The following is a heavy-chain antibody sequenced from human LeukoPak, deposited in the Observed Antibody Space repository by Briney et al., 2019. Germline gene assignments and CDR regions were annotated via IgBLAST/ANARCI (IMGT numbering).Heavy chain of an antibody. D-gene: IGHD6-6*01. CDR1: GFTFSTYG. Sequence: GGSLRLSCAASGFTFSTYGMNWVRQGPGKGLEWVSGISDSGGSTYYADSVKGRFTISRDNSKNTLYLQMNSLRAEDTAVYYCAKWIAARLSYFDYWGQGTLVTVSS. CDR3: AKWIAARLSYFDY. V-gene: IGHV3-23*01. J-gene: IGHJ4*02. CDR2: ISDSGGST.